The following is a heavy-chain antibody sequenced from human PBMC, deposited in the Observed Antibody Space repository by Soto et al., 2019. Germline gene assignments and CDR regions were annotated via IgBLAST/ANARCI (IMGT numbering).Heavy chain of an antibody. D-gene: IGHD3-10*01. CDR3: AKDHYGSAIYGMAV. Sequence: EVQLVESGGGLVQPGRSLRLSCAASGFRFEDYAMHWVRQAPGKGLEWVSGIAWNSDIIGYADSVKGRFTISRDNGKNSLYLKMNGLRPEDTALYYCAKDHYGSAIYGMAVWGQGTTVTVSS. CDR1: GFRFEDYA. CDR2: IAWNSDII. V-gene: IGHV3-9*01. J-gene: IGHJ6*02.